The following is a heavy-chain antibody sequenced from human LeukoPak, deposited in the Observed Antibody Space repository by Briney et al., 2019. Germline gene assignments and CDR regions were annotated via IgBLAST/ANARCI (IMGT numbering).Heavy chain of an antibody. CDR1: GFTFSSYS. J-gene: IGHJ4*02. D-gene: IGHD4-17*01. CDR3: AKELTTERTPGVDS. CDR2: ISGSGDTA. Sequence: GGSLRLSCTASGFTFSSYSMSWVRQGPGTGLEWVSAISGSGDTAFYADSMKGRFTISRDNSKKTLYLQVNSLRAEDTAVYFCAKELTTERTPGVDSWGQGTLVTVSS. V-gene: IGHV3-23*01.